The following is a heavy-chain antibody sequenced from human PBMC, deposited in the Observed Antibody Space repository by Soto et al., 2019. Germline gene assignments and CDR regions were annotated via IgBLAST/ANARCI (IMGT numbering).Heavy chain of an antibody. J-gene: IGHJ6*02. CDR3: AASIFYYGMDV. CDR1: GYTFTSYW. Sequence: GQSLKISCKGSGYTFTSYWIGWVRQRPGKGLEWMGIIYPGDSDTKYNPSFQGQVTISADKSITTTYLRWTSLKASDTAIYYCAASIFYYGMDVWGQGTTVTVSS. V-gene: IGHV5-51*01. CDR2: IYPGDSDT.